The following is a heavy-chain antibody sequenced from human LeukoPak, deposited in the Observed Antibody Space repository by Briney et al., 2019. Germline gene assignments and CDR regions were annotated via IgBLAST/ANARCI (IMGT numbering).Heavy chain of an antibody. CDR2: IKQDGSEK. V-gene: IGHV3-7*01. CDR1: GFTFSRSW. J-gene: IGHJ4*02. Sequence: GGSLRLSCAASGFTFSRSWMSWVRQAPGKGLEWVANIKQDGSEKYYVDSVKGRFTISRDNAKNSLNLRMNSLRAGDTAVYYCTRDLVTRLDFWGQGTLVTVSS. CDR3: TRDLVTRLDF. D-gene: IGHD3-16*01.